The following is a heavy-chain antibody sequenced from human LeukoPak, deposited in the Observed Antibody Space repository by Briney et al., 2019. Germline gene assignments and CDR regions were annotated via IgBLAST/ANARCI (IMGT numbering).Heavy chain of an antibody. D-gene: IGHD6-19*01. CDR1: GFTFSDYG. Sequence: PGGSLRLSCAASGFTFSDYGMHWVRQAPGKGLEWVAVIWYDGSQKYHADSVKDRFTISRDNSKNMLYLQMNSLRAEDTAVYYCARNGGSTGWVDYWGQGTLVTVSS. J-gene: IGHJ4*02. CDR3: ARNGGSTGWVDY. CDR2: IWYDGSQK. V-gene: IGHV3-33*08.